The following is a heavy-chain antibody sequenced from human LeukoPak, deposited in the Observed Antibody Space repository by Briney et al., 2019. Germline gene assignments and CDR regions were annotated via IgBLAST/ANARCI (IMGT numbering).Heavy chain of an antibody. CDR3: ARDSGRYSYDY. J-gene: IGHJ4*02. CDR2: INPNSGGT. CDR1: GYTLTGHY. D-gene: IGHD1-26*01. Sequence: ASVKVSCKASGYTLTGHYVHWVRQAPGQGLEWMGWINPNSGGTKYAPTFQGRVTMTRDTSISTAHMELSSLRSDDTAVYFCARDSGRYSYDYWGQGTLVTVSS. V-gene: IGHV1-2*02.